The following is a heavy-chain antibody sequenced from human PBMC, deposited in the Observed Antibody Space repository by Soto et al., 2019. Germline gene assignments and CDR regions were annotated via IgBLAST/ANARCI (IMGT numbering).Heavy chain of an antibody. CDR1: GGSISSYY. CDR2: IYTSGST. J-gene: IGHJ4*02. V-gene: IGHV4-4*07. Sequence: QVQLQESGPGLVKPSETLSLTCTVSGGSISSYYWSWIRQPAGKGLEWIWRIYTSGSTNYNPSLKSRVTMSVDTSKNQFSLKLSSVTAADTAVYSCARAQPVLRFLEWFDYWGQGTLVTVSS. CDR3: ARAQPVLRFLEWFDY. D-gene: IGHD3-3*01.